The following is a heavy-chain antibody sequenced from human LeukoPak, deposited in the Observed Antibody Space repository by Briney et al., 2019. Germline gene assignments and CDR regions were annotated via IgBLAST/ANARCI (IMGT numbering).Heavy chain of an antibody. CDR1: GFTFSSYW. CDR2: INSDGSST. J-gene: IGHJ6*03. D-gene: IGHD5-12*01. V-gene: IGHV3-74*01. Sequence: GGSLRLSCAASGFTFSSYWMHWVRQAPGKGLVWVSRINSDGSSTSYADSVKGRFTISRDNAKNTLYLQMNSLRAEDTAVYYCGGDGVATNYYYYYYMDVWGKGTTVTVSS. CDR3: GGDGVATNYYYYYYMDV.